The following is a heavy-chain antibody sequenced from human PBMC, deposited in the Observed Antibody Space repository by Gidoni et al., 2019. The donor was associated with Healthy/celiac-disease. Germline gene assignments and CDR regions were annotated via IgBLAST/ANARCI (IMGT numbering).Heavy chain of an antibody. D-gene: IGHD3-10*01. CDR2: TYYSGST. CDR1: GASISSYY. CDR3: AREGLWFGELLVD. J-gene: IGHJ4*02. Sequence: QVQLQESCPGLVKPSPTLSLTRTVPGASISSYYWSWIRQPPGKGLEWIGYTYYSGSTNYNPSLKSRVTISVDTSKNQFYLKLSSVTAADTAVYYCAREGLWFGELLVDWGQGTLVTVSS. V-gene: IGHV4-59*01.